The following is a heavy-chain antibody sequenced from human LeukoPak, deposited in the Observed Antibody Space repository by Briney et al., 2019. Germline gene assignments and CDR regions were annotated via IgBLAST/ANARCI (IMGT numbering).Heavy chain of an antibody. Sequence: GGSLRLSCAASGFTFSSYAMSWVRQAPGKGLEWVSGVSASGSSTNYAGSVRGRFTISRDTSRETLSLQMNNLRAEDTAVYYCVKASKITIGLVPAATYFDSWGQGTLVTVSS. D-gene: IGHD2-2*01. CDR2: VSASGSST. CDR3: VKASKITIGLVPAATYFDS. V-gene: IGHV3-23*01. CDR1: GFTFSSYA. J-gene: IGHJ4*02.